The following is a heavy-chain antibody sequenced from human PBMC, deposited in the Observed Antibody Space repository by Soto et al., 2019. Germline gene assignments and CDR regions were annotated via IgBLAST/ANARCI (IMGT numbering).Heavy chain of an antibody. J-gene: IGHJ4*02. V-gene: IGHV4-34*01. CDR2: INHSGST. Sequence: AVYGGSFSGYYWTWIRQPPGTGLEWIGEINHSGSTNYNPSLKSRVTISVDTSKNQFSLKLTSVTAADTAVYYCARDNITGLFDYWGKGTLVTVSS. CDR3: ARDNITGLFDY. CDR1: GGSFSGYY. D-gene: IGHD2-8*02.